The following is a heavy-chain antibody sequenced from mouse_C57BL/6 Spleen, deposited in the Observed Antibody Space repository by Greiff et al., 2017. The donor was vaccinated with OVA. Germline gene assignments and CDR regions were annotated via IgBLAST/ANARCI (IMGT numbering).Heavy chain of an antibody. CDR1: GYSFTSYY. Sequence: VQLQESGPELVKPGASVKISCKASGYSFTSYYIHWVKQRPGQGLEWIGWIYPGSGNTKYNEKFKGKATLTADTSSSTAYMQLSSLTSEDSAVYYCARYDYGFAYWGQGTLVTVSA. D-gene: IGHD2-4*01. V-gene: IGHV1-66*01. J-gene: IGHJ3*01. CDR3: ARYDYGFAY. CDR2: IYPGSGNT.